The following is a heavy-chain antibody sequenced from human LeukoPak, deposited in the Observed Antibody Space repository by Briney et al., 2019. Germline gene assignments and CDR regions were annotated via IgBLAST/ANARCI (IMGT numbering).Heavy chain of an antibody. Sequence: PGGSLRLSCAVSGLTFSTYRMNWVRQAPGMGLEWVSYISSSSSITYYADSVKGRFTISRDNAKNSLFLQMDSLRDEDTAVYYCARSGYSGYEFDHWGQGTRVTVSS. J-gene: IGHJ4*02. CDR1: GLTFSTYR. D-gene: IGHD5-12*01. CDR3: ARSGYSGYEFDH. CDR2: ISSSSSIT. V-gene: IGHV3-48*02.